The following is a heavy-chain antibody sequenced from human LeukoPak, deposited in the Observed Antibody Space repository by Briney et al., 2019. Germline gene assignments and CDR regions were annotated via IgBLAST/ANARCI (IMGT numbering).Heavy chain of an antibody. Sequence: PGGSLRLSCAASGFTFSSYNMSWVRQAPGKGLEWVSSISSSSSYIYYADSVKGRFTISRDNAKNSLYLQMNSLRAEDTAVYYCARGSPDYYDSSGYTFDYWGQGTLVTVSS. CDR2: ISSSSSYI. CDR1: GFTFSSYN. CDR3: ARGSPDYYDSSGYTFDY. V-gene: IGHV3-21*01. D-gene: IGHD3-22*01. J-gene: IGHJ4*02.